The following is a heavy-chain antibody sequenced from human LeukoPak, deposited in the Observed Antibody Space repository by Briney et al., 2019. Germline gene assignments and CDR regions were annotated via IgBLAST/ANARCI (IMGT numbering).Heavy chain of an antibody. CDR3: ARSSSWYGYYYGMDV. Sequence: SETLSLTCTVSGGSISSYYWSWIRQPPGKGLEWIGYIYYSGSTNYNPSLKSRVTISVDTSKNQFSLKLSSVTAADTAVYYCARSSSWYGYYYGMDVWGKGTTVTVSS. CDR2: IYYSGST. V-gene: IGHV4-59*08. CDR1: GGSISSYY. J-gene: IGHJ6*04. D-gene: IGHD6-13*01.